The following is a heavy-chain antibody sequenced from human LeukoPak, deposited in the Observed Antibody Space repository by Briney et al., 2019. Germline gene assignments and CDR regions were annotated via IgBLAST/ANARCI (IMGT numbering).Heavy chain of an antibody. Sequence: SETLSLTCAVYGGSFSGYYWSWIRQPPGKGLEWIGEINHSGSTNYNPSLKSRVTISVDTSKNQFSLKLSSMTAADTAVYYCAGVSYYDSSGYYHYFDYRGQGTLVTVSS. V-gene: IGHV4-34*01. CDR1: GGSFSGYY. D-gene: IGHD3-22*01. CDR2: INHSGST. CDR3: AGVSYYDSSGYYHYFDY. J-gene: IGHJ4*02.